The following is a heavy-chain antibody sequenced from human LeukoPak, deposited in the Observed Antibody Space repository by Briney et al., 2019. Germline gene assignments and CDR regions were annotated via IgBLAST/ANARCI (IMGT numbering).Heavy chain of an antibody. V-gene: IGHV3-21*01. Sequence: GGSLRLSCAASGFTFSSYSMNWVRQAPGKGLEWVSSISSSSYIYYADSVKGRFTISRDNAKNSLYLQMNSLRAEDTAVYYCARGLTYCTNGVRYSSWFDPWGQGTLVTVSS. CDR1: GFTFSSYS. CDR3: ARGLTYCTNGVRYSSWFDP. D-gene: IGHD2-8*01. J-gene: IGHJ5*02. CDR2: ISSSSYI.